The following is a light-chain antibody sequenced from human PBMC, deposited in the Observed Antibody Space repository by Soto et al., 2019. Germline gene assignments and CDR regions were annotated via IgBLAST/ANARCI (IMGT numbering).Light chain of an antibody. Sequence: IVLTQSADTLSLSPGQRATHSCRASQGVSGDVAWYQEKPGQVPRLLIDGASSRATGIPVRFSGSGSGTEFTLTISSLQSEDFAVYYCQQYNNWPLTFGQGTRLEI. CDR3: QQYNNWPLT. CDR2: GAS. V-gene: IGKV3-15*01. J-gene: IGKJ5*01. CDR1: QGVSGD.